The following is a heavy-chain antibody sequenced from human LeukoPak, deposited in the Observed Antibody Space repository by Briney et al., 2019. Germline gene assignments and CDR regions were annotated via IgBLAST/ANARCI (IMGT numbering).Heavy chain of an antibody. D-gene: IGHD3-10*01. CDR2: VSGSGDRT. Sequence: GGSLRLSCAASGFTFSSSAMNWVRQAPGKGLEWVSTVSGSGDRTYYADSVKGRFTISRDNSKNALFLQMNSLRAEDTAVYYCAKGYYGSGSYGWFDYWGQGTLVTVSS. CDR1: GFTFSSSA. J-gene: IGHJ4*02. CDR3: AKGYYGSGSYGWFDY. V-gene: IGHV3-23*01.